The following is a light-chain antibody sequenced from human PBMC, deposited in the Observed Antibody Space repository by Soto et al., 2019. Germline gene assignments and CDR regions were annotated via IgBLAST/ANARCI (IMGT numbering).Light chain of an antibody. J-gene: IGLJ1*01. Sequence: QSVLTQPPSVSGAPGQRVTISCTGSSSNIGASYDVHWYQQLPGTASKLLIYGNNNRPSGVPYCFSGSKSGTSASLAVTWLQAEDEADYYCQSYATGLSVLYVFGTGTKVTVL. V-gene: IGLV1-40*01. CDR1: SSNIGASYD. CDR3: QSYATGLSVLYV. CDR2: GNN.